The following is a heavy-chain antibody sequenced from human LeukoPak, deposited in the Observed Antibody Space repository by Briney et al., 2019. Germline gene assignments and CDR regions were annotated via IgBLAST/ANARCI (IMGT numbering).Heavy chain of an antibody. D-gene: IGHD2-21*02. V-gene: IGHV4-39*07. J-gene: IGHJ4*02. Sequence: SETLSLTCNVSSGSIRSSAYYWGWIRQPPGKGLEWIGNIYYSGSTYYNPSLESRVTISVDTSKNQFSLKLTSVTAADTALYYCARVREGDPNGFPITGFFDFWGQGTLVTVSS. CDR2: IYYSGST. CDR3: ARVREGDPNGFPITGFFDF. CDR1: SGSIRSSAYY.